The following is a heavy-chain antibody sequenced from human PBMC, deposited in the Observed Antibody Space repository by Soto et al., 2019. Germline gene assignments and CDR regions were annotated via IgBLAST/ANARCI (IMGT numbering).Heavy chain of an antibody. CDR2: ISSSSSYI. CDR1: GFTFSSYS. V-gene: IGHV3-21*01. J-gene: IGHJ4*02. Sequence: EVQLVESGGGLVKPGGSLRLSCAASGFTFSSYSMNCVRQAPGKGLEWVSSISSSSSYIYYADSVKGRFTIPGGNAKNXLDMQMNRRRAEVTAVYYGASHPCDSSGYWYYCDYWGQGTLVTVSS. D-gene: IGHD3-22*01. CDR3: ASHPCDSSGYWYYCDY.